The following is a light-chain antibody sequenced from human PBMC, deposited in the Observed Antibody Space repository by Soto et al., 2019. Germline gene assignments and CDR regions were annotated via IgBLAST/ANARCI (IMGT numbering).Light chain of an antibody. CDR1: QSVSSPY. J-gene: IGKJ4*01. V-gene: IGKV3-15*01. CDR2: GAS. Sequence: EIVLTQSPGTLSLSPGERATLSCRATQSVSSPYLAWYQQKPGQAPRLLIYGASTRASGVPDRFSGSGSGTEFILTISSLQSEDSAVYYCQQYDVWPALTFGGGTKVDIK. CDR3: QQYDVWPALT.